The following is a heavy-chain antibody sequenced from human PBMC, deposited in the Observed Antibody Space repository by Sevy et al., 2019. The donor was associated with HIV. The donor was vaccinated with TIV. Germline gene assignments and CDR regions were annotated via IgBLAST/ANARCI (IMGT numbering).Heavy chain of an antibody. CDR2: IKGDGSEI. CDR1: GFTFSYYR. J-gene: IGHJ5*02. V-gene: IGHV3-7*03. D-gene: IGHD2-15*01. Sequence: GGSLRLSCAASGFTFSYYRMSWVRQAPGKGLEWVANIKGDGSEIYYVDSVKGRCTISRDNAKNSLFLEMNSLRAEDTAVYYCARDPGGRDWFDPWGQGTLVTVSS. CDR3: ARDPGGRDWFDP.